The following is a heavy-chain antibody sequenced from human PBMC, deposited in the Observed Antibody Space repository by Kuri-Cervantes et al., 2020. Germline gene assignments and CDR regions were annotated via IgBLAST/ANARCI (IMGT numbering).Heavy chain of an antibody. CDR2: IYYSGST. CDR3: ARRRERAYFDY. Sequence: SETLSLTCTVSGGSISSSSYYWGWIRQPPGKGLEWIGSIYYSGSTYHNPSLKSRVTISVDTSKNQFSLKLSSVTAADTAVYYCARRRERAYFDYWGQGTLVTVSS. CDR1: GGSISSSSYY. J-gene: IGHJ4*02. V-gene: IGHV4-39*01.